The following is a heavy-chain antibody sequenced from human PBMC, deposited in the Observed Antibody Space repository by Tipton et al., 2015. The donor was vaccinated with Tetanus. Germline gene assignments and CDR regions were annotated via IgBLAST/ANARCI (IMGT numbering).Heavy chain of an antibody. V-gene: IGHV3-30-3*01. CDR3: ARAPYTMIVVAYFDY. Sequence: QLVQSEGGVVQPGRSLRLSCAASGFTFSSYAMHWVRQAPGKGLEWVAVISYDGSNKYYADSVKGRFTTSRDNSKNTLYLQMNSLRAEDTAVYYCARAPYTMIVVAYFDYWGQGTLVTVSS. J-gene: IGHJ4*02. D-gene: IGHD3-22*01. CDR2: ISYDGSNK. CDR1: GFTFSSYA.